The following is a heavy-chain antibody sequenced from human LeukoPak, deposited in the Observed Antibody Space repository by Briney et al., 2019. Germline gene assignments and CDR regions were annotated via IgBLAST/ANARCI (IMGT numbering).Heavy chain of an antibody. CDR1: GGSFSGYY. CDR3: ARVAGYYYDSSGYYQTDAFDI. V-gene: IGHV4-34*01. CDR2: INHSGST. Sequence: SETLSLTCAVYGGSFSGYYWSWIRQPPGKGLEWIGEINHSGSTNYNPSLKSRVTISVDTSKNQFSLKLSSVTAADTAVYYCARVAGYYYDSSGYYQTDAFDIWGQGTMVTVSS. D-gene: IGHD3-22*01. J-gene: IGHJ3*02.